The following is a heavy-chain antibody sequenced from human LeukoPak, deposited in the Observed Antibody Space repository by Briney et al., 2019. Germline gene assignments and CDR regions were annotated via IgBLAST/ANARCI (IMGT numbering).Heavy chain of an antibody. CDR2: ISRIGGST. CDR3: AKGIAAAGTGYFDY. D-gene: IGHD6-13*01. Sequence: PGGSLRLSCAASGFTFSGYAMSWVRQAPGKGLEWVAAISRIGGSTYYADSVKGRFTISRDNSKNTLYLQMHSLRAEDTAVYYCAKGIAAAGTGYFDYWGQGTLVTVSS. J-gene: IGHJ4*02. CDR1: GFTFSGYA. V-gene: IGHV3-23*01.